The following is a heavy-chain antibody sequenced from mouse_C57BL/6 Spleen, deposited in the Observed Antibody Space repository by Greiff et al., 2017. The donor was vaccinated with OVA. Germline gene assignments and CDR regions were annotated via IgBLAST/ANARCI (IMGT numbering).Heavy chain of an antibody. D-gene: IGHD2-5*01. J-gene: IGHJ4*01. V-gene: IGHV1-19*01. CDR1: GYTFTDYY. Sequence: EVQLQQSGPVLVKPGASVKMSCKASGYTFTDYYMNWVKQSHGKSLEWIGVINPYNGGTSYNQKFKGKATLTVDKSSSTAYMELNSLTSEDSAVYYCARSDYSNYPLAMDYWGQGTSVTVSS. CDR3: ARSDYSNYPLAMDY. CDR2: INPYNGGT.